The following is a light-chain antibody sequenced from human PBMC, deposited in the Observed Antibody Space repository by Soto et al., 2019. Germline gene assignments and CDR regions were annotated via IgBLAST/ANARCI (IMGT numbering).Light chain of an antibody. J-gene: IGLJ2*01. V-gene: IGLV2-8*01. CDR3: ASYAGYNHLDVL. CDR1: SSDVGRYNY. CDR2: EVS. Sequence: QSVLTQPPSASGSPGQSVTISCTGTSSDVGRYNYVSWYQHHPGKAPKLIIYEVSKRPSGVPDRFSGSKSGNTASLTVSGLQGEDEAEYYCASYAGYNHLDVLFGGGTKLTVL.